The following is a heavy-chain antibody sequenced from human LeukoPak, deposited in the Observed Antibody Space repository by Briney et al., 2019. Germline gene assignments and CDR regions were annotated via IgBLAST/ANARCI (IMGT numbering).Heavy chain of an antibody. CDR1: GYTFTGYY. Sequence: SVKVSCKASGYTFTGYYMHWVRQAPGQGLEWMGRIIPILDIENYAQKFQGRVTITADKSTSTAYMELSSLRSEDTAVYYCARSGYGSGSYKNWFDPWGQGTLVTVSS. V-gene: IGHV1-69*02. J-gene: IGHJ5*02. D-gene: IGHD3-10*01. CDR3: ARSGYGSGSYKNWFDP. CDR2: IIPILDIE.